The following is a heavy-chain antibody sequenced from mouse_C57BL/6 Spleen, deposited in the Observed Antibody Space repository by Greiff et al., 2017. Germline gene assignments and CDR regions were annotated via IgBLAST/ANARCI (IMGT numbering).Heavy chain of an antibody. J-gene: IGHJ3*01. CDR1: GYSITSGYY. CDR3: ARDNYGYDPPFAY. D-gene: IGHD2-2*01. V-gene: IGHV3-6*01. Sequence: EVKLLESGPGLVKPSQSLSLTCSVTGYSITSGYYWNWIRQFPGNKLEWMGYISYDGSNNYNPTLKNRISITRDTSKNQFFLKLNSVTTEDTATYYCARDNYGYDPPFAYWGQGTLVTVSA. CDR2: ISYDGSN.